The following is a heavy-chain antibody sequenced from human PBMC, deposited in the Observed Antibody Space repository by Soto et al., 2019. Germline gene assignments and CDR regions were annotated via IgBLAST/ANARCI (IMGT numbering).Heavy chain of an antibody. D-gene: IGHD1-7*01. Sequence: SGATLVNPTQTLTLTCTFSGFSLTTSGVGVGWIRQPPGQALEWLALIYWDDDKRYNPSLRSRLTITKDTSKNQLVLTMTNMDPVDTATYSCAHRLSGDTGNWNYGAFDFWGQRTLVTVSS. CDR2: IYWDDDK. CDR1: GFSLTTSGVG. CDR3: AHRLSGDTGNWNYGAFDF. J-gene: IGHJ4*02. V-gene: IGHV2-5*02.